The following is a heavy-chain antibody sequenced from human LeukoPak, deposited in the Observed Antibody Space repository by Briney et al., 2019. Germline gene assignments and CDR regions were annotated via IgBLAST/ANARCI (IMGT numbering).Heavy chain of an antibody. D-gene: IGHD3-10*01. CDR3: ARAGRGSNYYYYMDV. Sequence: ASVKVSCKASGGTFSNSAISWVRQAPGQGLEWMGIINPSGGSTSYAQKFQGRVTMTRDMSTSTVYMELSSLRSEDTAVYYCARAGRGSNYYYYMDVWGKGTTVTVSS. CDR2: INPSGGST. V-gene: IGHV1-46*01. J-gene: IGHJ6*03. CDR1: GGTFSNSA.